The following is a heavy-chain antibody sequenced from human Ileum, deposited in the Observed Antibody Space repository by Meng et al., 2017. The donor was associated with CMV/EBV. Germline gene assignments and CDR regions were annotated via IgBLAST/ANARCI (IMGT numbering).Heavy chain of an antibody. J-gene: IGHJ4*02. D-gene: IGHD6-13*01. CDR3: AKGGWTSGWYFPV. CDR2: ISGSGDDT. V-gene: IGHV3-23*01. Sequence: CAASDFNFVSYIMSWVRQAPGKGLEWVSSISGSGDDTYYADSVKGRFTISRDNSKNTLFLHMSSLRAEDTATYYCAKGGWTSGWYFPVWGQGTLVTVSS. CDR1: DFNFVSYI.